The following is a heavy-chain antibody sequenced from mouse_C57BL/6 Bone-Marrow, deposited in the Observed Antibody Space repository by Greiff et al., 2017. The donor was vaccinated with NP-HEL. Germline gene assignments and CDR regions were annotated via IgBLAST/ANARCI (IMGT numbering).Heavy chain of an antibody. CDR3: TTGGSSPYAMDY. Sequence: FQLQQSGAELVRPGASVKLSCTVSGFNIKDDYMHWVKQRPEQGLEWIGWIDPENGDTEYASKFQGKATITADTSSNTAYLQLSSLTSEDTAVYYCTTGGSSPYAMDYWGQGTSVTVSS. CDR1: GFNIKDDY. J-gene: IGHJ4*01. D-gene: IGHD1-1*01. CDR2: IDPENGDT. V-gene: IGHV14-4*01.